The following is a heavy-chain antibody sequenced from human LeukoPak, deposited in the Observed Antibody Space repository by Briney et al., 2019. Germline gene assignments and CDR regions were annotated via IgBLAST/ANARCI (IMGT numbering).Heavy chain of an antibody. J-gene: IGHJ5*02. V-gene: IGHV3-64*02. Sequence: GGSLRLSCAASGFTFSGYSMHWVRQAPGRGLEDVSYISGSGDGTEYADSVKGRFTISRDNSKTTLYLQMGSLRAEDMAVYYCARQKGSGSNWFDHWGQGTLVTVSS. CDR2: ISGSGDGT. D-gene: IGHD3-10*01. CDR1: GFTFSGYS. CDR3: ARQKGSGSNWFDH.